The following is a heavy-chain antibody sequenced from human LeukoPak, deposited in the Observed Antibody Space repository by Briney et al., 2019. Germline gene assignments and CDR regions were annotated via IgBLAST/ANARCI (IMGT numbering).Heavy chain of an antibody. CDR2: INPSGGST. D-gene: IGHD3-22*01. CDR1: GYTFTSYY. Sequence: ASVKVSCKASGYTFTSYYMHWVRQAPGQGLEWMGIINPSGGSTSYAQKFQGRVTMTRDTSTSTVYMELSSLRSEDTAVYYCARDMSHYYDNRGYSSWFDPWGQGTLVTVSS. V-gene: IGHV1-46*01. J-gene: IGHJ5*02. CDR3: ARDMSHYYDNRGYSSWFDP.